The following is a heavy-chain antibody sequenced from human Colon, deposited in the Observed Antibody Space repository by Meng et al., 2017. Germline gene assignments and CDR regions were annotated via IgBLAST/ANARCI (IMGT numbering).Heavy chain of an antibody. Sequence: QRHLEGAGPGLVKPSGTLSPTCAVFGGFINTTDWWTWVRQPPGKGLEWIGDIYHSGTTMSNPSLKSRLSMSIDKSLNQFSLELTSVTAADTAVYYCARMSVGAKRGRDYWGQGTLVTVSS. V-gene: IGHV4-4*02. CDR1: GGFINTTDW. CDR2: IYHSGTT. D-gene: IGHD1-26*01. J-gene: IGHJ4*02. CDR3: ARMSVGAKRGRDY.